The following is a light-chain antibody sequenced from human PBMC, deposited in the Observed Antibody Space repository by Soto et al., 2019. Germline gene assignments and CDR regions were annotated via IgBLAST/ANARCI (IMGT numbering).Light chain of an antibody. CDR2: GAS. V-gene: IGKV3-20*01. J-gene: IGKJ2*01. CDR1: QIVSSTY. CDR3: QQYGSSPNT. Sequence: EIVLTQSPGTLSLSPGERATLSCRASQIVSSTYLAWYQQKPGQAPRLLIYGASSRATGIPDRFSGSGYGTDFPLTIRRLEPEDFAVYYCQQYGSSPNTFGQGTKLEIK.